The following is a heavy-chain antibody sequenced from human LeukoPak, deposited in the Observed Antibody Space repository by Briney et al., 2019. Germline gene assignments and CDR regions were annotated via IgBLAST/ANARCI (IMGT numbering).Heavy chain of an antibody. J-gene: IGHJ4*02. D-gene: IGHD6-13*01. CDR3: ARHVGYSSSWSPFDY. CDR1: GYSFTSYW. CDR2: IYPGDSET. V-gene: IGHV5-51*01. Sequence: GESLKISCKGSGYSFTSYWIGWVRQMPGKGLEWMGIIYPGDSETRYSPSFQGQVTISADKSISTAYLQWSSLKASDTAMYYCARHVGYSSSWSPFDYWGQGTLVTVSS.